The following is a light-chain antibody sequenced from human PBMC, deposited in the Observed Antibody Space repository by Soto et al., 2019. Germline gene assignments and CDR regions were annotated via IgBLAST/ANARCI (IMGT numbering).Light chain of an antibody. V-gene: IGLV2-23*01. J-gene: IGLJ1*01. CDR1: NSDVGSDVI. CDR2: EGI. Sequence: QSVLTQPASVSGSPGQSITVSCTGTNSDVGSDVIVFSSQQHPGKAPKLITYEGIKRPSGVSTRFSGSRSGNTASLPISGLQAEDEHEHYCCSYEGSRSVYVFGTGTKVTVL. CDR3: CSYEGSRSVYV.